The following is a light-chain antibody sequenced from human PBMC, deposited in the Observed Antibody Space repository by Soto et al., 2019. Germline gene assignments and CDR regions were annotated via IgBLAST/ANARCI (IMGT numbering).Light chain of an antibody. CDR3: HQRQSWPRT. CDR1: QSVGSN. J-gene: IGKJ1*01. CDR2: DAS. Sequence: EIVMTQSPATLSVSPGERVTLSCRARQSVGSNLAWYQQTPGQAPRVVIYDASTRATVIPARFSGSGSGTEFTLTISSLQSEDFAVYYCHQRQSWPRTFGQGTKVEIK. V-gene: IGKV3-15*01.